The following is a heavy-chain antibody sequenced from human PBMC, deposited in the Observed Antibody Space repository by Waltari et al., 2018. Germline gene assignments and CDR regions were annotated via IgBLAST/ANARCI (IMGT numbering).Heavy chain of an antibody. V-gene: IGHV4-61*02. CDR2: IYTSGST. Sequence: QVQLQESGPGLVKPSQTLSLNCTVSGGSISRGSYYWSWIRQPAGKGLEWMGRIYTSGSTNYHPPLKSRVSISVDTSKNQFSLKLSSVTAADTAVYYCAREGTTRTTQYNYYYMDVWGKGTTVTVSS. CDR3: AREGTTRTTQYNYYYMDV. J-gene: IGHJ6*03. D-gene: IGHD1-1*01. CDR1: GGSISRGSYY.